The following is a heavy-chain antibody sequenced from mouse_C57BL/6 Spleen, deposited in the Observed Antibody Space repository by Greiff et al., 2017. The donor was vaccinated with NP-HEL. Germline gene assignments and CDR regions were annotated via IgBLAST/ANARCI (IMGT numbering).Heavy chain of an antibody. D-gene: IGHD1-1*01. Sequence: QVQLQQSGAELVKPGASVKISCKASGYAFSSYWMNWVKQRPGQGLEWIGQIYPGDGDTNYNGKFKGKATLTADKSSSTAYMQLSSLTSEDSAVYFCARHYYGSPYWYFDVWGTGTTVTVSS. V-gene: IGHV1-80*01. CDR3: ARHYYGSPYWYFDV. J-gene: IGHJ1*03. CDR2: IYPGDGDT. CDR1: GYAFSSYW.